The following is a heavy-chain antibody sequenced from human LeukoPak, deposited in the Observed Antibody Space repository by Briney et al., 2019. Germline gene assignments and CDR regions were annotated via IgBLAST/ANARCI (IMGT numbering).Heavy chain of an antibody. CDR2: ISGSGGST. CDR3: AKDPMVRGATYDY. CDR1: GFTFSSFA. D-gene: IGHD3-10*01. V-gene: IGHV3-23*01. J-gene: IGHJ4*02. Sequence: GGSLGLSCAASGFTFSSFAMSWVRQAPGKGLEWVSAISGSGGSTYYADSVKGRFTISRDNSKNTLFLQMNSLRAEDTAIYYCAKDPMVRGATYDYWGQGTLVTVSS.